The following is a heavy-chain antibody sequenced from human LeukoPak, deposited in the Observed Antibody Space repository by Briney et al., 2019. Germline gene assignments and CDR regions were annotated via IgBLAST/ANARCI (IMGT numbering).Heavy chain of an antibody. Sequence: ASVKVSCKASVYTLTGYYLHWVRQAPGQGLEWMGWINPKSGGTNYAQKFQGRVTMTRDTSIGTAYMELSRLRSDDTAIYYCARAIQDTITIIYFDCWGQGTLVTAST. J-gene: IGHJ4*02. D-gene: IGHD5-24*01. CDR2: INPKSGGT. CDR3: ARAIQDTITIIYFDC. CDR1: VYTLTGYY. V-gene: IGHV1-2*02.